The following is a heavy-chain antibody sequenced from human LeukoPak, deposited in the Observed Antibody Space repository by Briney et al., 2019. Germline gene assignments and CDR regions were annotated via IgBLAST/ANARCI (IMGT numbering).Heavy chain of an antibody. D-gene: IGHD3-10*01. CDR3: ARDSQYYGSANYYYYGMDV. CDR1: GYSISSGYY. CDR2: IYYSGST. Sequence: PSETLSLTCTVSGYSISSGYYWGWIRQPPGKGLEWIGYIYYSGSTYYNPSLKGRVTISVDTSKNQFSLKLSSVTAADTAVYYCARDSQYYGSANYYYYGMDVWGQGTTVTVSS. J-gene: IGHJ6*02. V-gene: IGHV4-38-2*02.